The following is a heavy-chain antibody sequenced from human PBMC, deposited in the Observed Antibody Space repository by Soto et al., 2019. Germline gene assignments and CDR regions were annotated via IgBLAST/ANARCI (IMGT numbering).Heavy chain of an antibody. Sequence: ASVKFSCKASGYTFTSYGINWVRPAPGQGLEWLGWISAYDGYTNYAKILQGRVSMTTDTSTKTADMELRSLRSDDTDMYYCASGCFSDSSGARNSSSSGMNAWGQGNTLTVSS. CDR2: ISAYDGYT. CDR1: GYTFTSYG. J-gene: IGHJ6*02. CDR3: ASGCFSDSSGARNSSSSGMNA. V-gene: IGHV1-18*01. D-gene: IGHD3-22*01.